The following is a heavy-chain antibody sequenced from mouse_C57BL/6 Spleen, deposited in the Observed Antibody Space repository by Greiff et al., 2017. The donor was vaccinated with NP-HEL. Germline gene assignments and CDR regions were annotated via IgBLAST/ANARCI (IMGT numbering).Heavy chain of an antibody. CDR1: GFTFSSYA. V-gene: IGHV5-9-1*02. D-gene: IGHD2-4*01. CDR3: TRDQNDYDGPWFAY. J-gene: IGHJ3*01. CDR2: ISSGGDYI. Sequence: EVKVVESGEGLVKPGGSLKLSCAASGFTFSSYAMSWVRQTPEKRLEWVAYISSGGDYIYYADTVKGRFTISRDNARNTLYLQMSSLKSEDTAMYYCTRDQNDYDGPWFAYWGQGTLVTVSA.